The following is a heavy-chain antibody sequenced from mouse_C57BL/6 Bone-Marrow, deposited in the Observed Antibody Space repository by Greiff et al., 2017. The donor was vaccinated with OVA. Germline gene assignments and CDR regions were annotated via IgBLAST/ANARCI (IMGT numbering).Heavy chain of an antibody. V-gene: IGHV5-15*01. CDR1: GFTFSDYG. Sequence: EVKLMESGGGLVQPGGSLKLSCAASGFTFSDYGMAWVRQAPRKGPEWVAFISNLAYSIYYADTVTGRFTISRENAKNTLYLEMSSLRSEDTAMYYCARSLHYYGSSYGFAYWGQGTLVTVSA. D-gene: IGHD1-1*01. CDR3: ARSLHYYGSSYGFAY. CDR2: ISNLAYSI. J-gene: IGHJ3*01.